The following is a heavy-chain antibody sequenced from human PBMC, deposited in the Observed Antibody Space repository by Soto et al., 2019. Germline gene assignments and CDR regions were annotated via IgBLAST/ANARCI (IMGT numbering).Heavy chain of an antibody. Sequence: XVSLRLSCAASGFTFSSYSMSWVRQAAGKGLEWVSGFRSSGDDGTTYYADSVKGRFTISRDNSKNTLFLQMNSLRAEDTAIYYCAKKVNSGSGSQYFDYWGQGTLVTVSS. V-gene: IGHV3-23*01. D-gene: IGHD3-10*01. J-gene: IGHJ4*02. CDR1: GFTFSSYS. CDR3: AKKVNSGSGSQYFDY. CDR2: FRSSGDDGTT.